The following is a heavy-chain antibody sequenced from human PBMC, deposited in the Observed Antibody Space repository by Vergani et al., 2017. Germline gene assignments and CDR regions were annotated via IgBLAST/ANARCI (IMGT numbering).Heavy chain of an antibody. J-gene: IGHJ5*02. CDR3: AKDLGSSTWWGWFDP. V-gene: IGHV3-30*02. CDR2: IQYDGSNK. CDR1: GVTFSSYG. Sequence: QVQLVESGGGVFQPGGSLRLSCAASGVTFSSYGMHWVRQAPGKGLEWVTFIQYDGSNKYYADSVKSRFTISRDNSKNTLYLQMNSLGTEDTAVYYCAKDLGSSTWWGWFDPWGQGTLVTVSS. D-gene: IGHD6-13*01.